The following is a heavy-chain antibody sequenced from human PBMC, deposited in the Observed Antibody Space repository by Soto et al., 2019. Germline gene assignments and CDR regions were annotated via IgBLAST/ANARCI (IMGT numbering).Heavy chain of an antibody. V-gene: IGHV3-30*18. J-gene: IGHJ4*02. CDR3: AKYPGR. Sequence: GGSLRLSCAASGFTFSSYGMHWVRQAPGKGLEWVAVISYDGSNKYYADSVKGRFTISRDNSKNTLYLQMNSLRAEDTAVYYCAKYPGRWGQGTLVPVSS. CDR2: ISYDGSNK. CDR1: GFTFSSYG.